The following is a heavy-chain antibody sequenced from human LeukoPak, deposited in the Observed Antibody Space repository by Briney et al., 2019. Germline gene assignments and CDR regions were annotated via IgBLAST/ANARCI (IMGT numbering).Heavy chain of an antibody. J-gene: IGHJ3*02. CDR2: ISGSGGST. D-gene: IGHD3-10*01. Sequence: ETLSLTCAVYGGSFSGYYWSWIRQAPGKGLEWVSAISGSGGSTYYADSVKGRFTISRDNSKNTLYLQMNSLRAEDTAVYYCAKVANVLLWFGESSGAFDIWGQGTMVTVSS. CDR3: AKVANVLLWFGESSGAFDI. CDR1: GGSFSGYY. V-gene: IGHV3-23*01.